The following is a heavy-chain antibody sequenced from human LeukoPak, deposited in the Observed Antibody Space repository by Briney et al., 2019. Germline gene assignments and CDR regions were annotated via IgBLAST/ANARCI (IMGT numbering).Heavy chain of an antibody. CDR2: IHSNGYT. CDR1: GGSISGYY. V-gene: IGHV4-4*09. J-gene: IGHJ5*02. D-gene: IGHD1-26*01. CDR3: AQRQGPMSGTYDYFDP. Sequence: PSETLSLTCTVSGGSISGYYWTWIRQPLGQGLEWIAYIHSNGYTNYNPSLRSRVTISVDPSKNQFSLTVTPVTAADTAIYYCAQRQGPMSGTYDYFDPWGQGALVTVSS.